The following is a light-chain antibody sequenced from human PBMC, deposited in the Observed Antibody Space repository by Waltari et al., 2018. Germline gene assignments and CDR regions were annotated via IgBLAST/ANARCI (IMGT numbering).Light chain of an antibody. CDR3: GSYTVTNNLYV. V-gene: IGLV2-8*01. J-gene: IGLJ1*01. Sequence: QSALTQPPSASGSPGQSVTISCTGTGSDVGDFNLVSWYQQRPAKAPTLLMFELNKRPAGVSSRFSGSKSANAASLTISGLQAEDEGDYYCGSYTVTNNLYVFGTGTKVTVL. CDR1: GSDVGDFNL. CDR2: ELN.